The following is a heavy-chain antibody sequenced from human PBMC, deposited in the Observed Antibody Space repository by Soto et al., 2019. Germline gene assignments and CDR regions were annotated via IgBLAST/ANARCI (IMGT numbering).Heavy chain of an antibody. CDR2: IIPIFGTA. CDR1: GGTFSSYA. Sequence: QVQLVQSGAEVKKPGSSVKVSCKASGGTFSSYAISWVRQAPGQGLEWMGGIIPIFGTANYAQKFQGRVTITADKSTSTAYMELSSLRSEDTAVYYCARDRGCPGYCTNGVSRFSGYNWFDPWGQGTLVTVSS. V-gene: IGHV1-69*06. CDR3: ARDRGCPGYCTNGVSRFSGYNWFDP. J-gene: IGHJ5*02. D-gene: IGHD2-8*01.